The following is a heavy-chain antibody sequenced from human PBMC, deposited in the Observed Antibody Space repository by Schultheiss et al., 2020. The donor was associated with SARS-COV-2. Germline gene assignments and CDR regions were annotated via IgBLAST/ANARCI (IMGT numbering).Heavy chain of an antibody. CDR2: IYYSGST. CDR3: ARVGVWWWD. CDR1: GGSISSYY. Sequence: SQTLSLTCTVSGGSISSYYWSWIRQPPGKGLEWIGYIYYSGSTNYNPSLKSRVTISVDTSKNQFSLKLSSVTAADTAVYYCARVGVWWWDWGQGTLVTVSS. J-gene: IGHJ4*02. D-gene: IGHD2-21*01. V-gene: IGHV4-59*12.